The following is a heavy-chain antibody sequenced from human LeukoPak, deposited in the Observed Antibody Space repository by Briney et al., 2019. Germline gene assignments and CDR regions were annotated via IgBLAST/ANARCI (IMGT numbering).Heavy chain of an antibody. CDR1: GFTFSSYA. CDR2: ISGSGGST. D-gene: IGHD6-13*01. Sequence: PGGFLRLSCAASGFTFSSYAMSWVRQAPGKGLEWVSAISGSGGSTYYADSVKGRFTISRDNSKNTLYLQMNSLRAEDTAVYYCSNSAGTRPDWYYYYGMDVWGQGTTVTVSS. J-gene: IGHJ6*02. CDR3: SNSAGTRPDWYYYYGMDV. V-gene: IGHV3-23*01.